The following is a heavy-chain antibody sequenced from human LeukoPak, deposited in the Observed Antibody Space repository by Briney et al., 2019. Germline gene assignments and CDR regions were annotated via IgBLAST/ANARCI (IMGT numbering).Heavy chain of an antibody. D-gene: IGHD3-22*01. V-gene: IGHV3-23*01. CDR1: GFTFSSYA. J-gene: IGHJ4*02. Sequence: PGGSLRLSCAASGFTFSSYAMSWVRQAPGKGLEWVSTISGTGGSTFYADYVKGRFTISRDNSKNTLYLQMNSLRAGDTAMYYCAKDIAYDSSGHWGQGTLVTVSS. CDR2: ISGTGGST. CDR3: AKDIAYDSSGH.